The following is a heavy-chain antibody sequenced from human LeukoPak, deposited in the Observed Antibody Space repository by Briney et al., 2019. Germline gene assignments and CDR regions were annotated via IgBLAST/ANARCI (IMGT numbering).Heavy chain of an antibody. V-gene: IGHV4-39*01. CDR2: IYYSGST. CDR3: ARRGSDFDWLGSNFGPNFDY. Sequence: PSETLSLTCTVSGGSISSSSYYWGWIRQPPGKGLEWIGSIYYSGSTYYNPSLKSRVTISVDTSKNQFSLKLSSVTAADTAVYYCARRGSDFDWLGSNFGPNFDYWGQGTLVTVSS. J-gene: IGHJ4*02. D-gene: IGHD3-9*01. CDR1: GGSISSSSYY.